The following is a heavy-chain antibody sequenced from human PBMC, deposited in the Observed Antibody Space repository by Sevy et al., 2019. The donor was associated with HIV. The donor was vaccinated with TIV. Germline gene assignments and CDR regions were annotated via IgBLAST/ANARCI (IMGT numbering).Heavy chain of an antibody. CDR3: ARGKSGYGYALNY. CDR1: GFSVNSNY. V-gene: IGHV3-66*01. Sequence: GGSLRLSCAASGFSVNSNYMTWVRQAPGKGLEGVSVIYSDETNYHADSVKDRFTISRDNSNDMLYLQMSSLRAEDTAIYYCARGKSGYGYALNYWGQGTLVTVSS. J-gene: IGHJ4*02. D-gene: IGHD5-18*01. CDR2: IYSDETN.